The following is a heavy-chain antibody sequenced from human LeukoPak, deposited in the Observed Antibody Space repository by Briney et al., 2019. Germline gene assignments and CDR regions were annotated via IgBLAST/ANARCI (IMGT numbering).Heavy chain of an antibody. D-gene: IGHD2-15*01. V-gene: IGHV3-23*01. Sequence: GGSLRLSCAASGFTFSSYAMSWVRQAPGKGLEWVSAISGSGGSTYYADSVKGRFTISRDNSKNTLYLQMNSLRAEDTAVYYCAKDQGYCSGGSCYAADYWGQGTLVTVSS. CDR1: GFTFSSYA. CDR2: ISGSGGST. J-gene: IGHJ4*02. CDR3: AKDQGYCSGGSCYAADY.